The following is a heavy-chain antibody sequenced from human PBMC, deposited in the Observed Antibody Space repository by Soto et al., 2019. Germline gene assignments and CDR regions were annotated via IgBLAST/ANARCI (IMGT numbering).Heavy chain of an antibody. CDR3: ARAGVGGVFFDY. D-gene: IGHD1-26*01. CDR1: GGSISSGDYY. CDR2: IYYSGST. V-gene: IGHV4-30-4*01. J-gene: IGHJ4*02. Sequence: QVQLQESGPGLVKPSQTLSLTCTVSGGSISSGDYYWSWIRQPPGKGLEWIGYIYYSGSTYYNPSLKSRVTISVDTSNNHFSLKLSSVTAADTAVYYCARAGVGGVFFDYWGQGTLVTVSS.